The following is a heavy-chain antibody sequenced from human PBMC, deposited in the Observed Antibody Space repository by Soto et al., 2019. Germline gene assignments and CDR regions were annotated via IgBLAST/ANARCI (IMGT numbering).Heavy chain of an antibody. J-gene: IGHJ4*02. CDR3: ADGGVAPVFAY. Sequence: QVQLVQSGAEVKKPGASVKVSCKDSGYTFAGYYIHWVRQAPGQGLEWMAWINPNSGDSNFAQNFQGRVTMTRDTSISTAYMELNRLTSDYTAVYYCADGGVAPVFAYWGQGPLLTVSS. D-gene: IGHD2-2*01. V-gene: IGHV1-2*02. CDR1: GYTFAGYY. CDR2: INPNSGDS.